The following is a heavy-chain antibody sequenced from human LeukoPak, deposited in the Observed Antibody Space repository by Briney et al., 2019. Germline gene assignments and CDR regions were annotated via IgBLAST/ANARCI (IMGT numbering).Heavy chain of an antibody. J-gene: IGHJ3*02. V-gene: IGHV4-4*09. D-gene: IGHD3-22*01. Sequence: SETLSLTCTVSGGSISSYYWSWIRQPPGKGLEWIGYIYTSGSTNYYPSLKSRVTISVDTSKNQFSLKLSSVTAADTAVYYCARHYYDSSGYPRGAFDIWGQGTMVTVSS. CDR2: IYTSGST. CDR1: GGSISSYY. CDR3: ARHYYDSSGYPRGAFDI.